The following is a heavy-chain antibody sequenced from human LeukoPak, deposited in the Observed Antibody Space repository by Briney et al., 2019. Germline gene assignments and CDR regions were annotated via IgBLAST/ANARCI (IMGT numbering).Heavy chain of an antibody. CDR1: GSSFSGYY. CDR3: ARRISSWNVYIDK. Sequence: SETLSLTCTVSGSSFSGYYWSWIRQTPGKGLEWIGYIYSSGTTNYNRSLQSRVIISLDTPKNQFSLRVTSVTAADTAMYFCARRISSWNVYIDKWGQGIQVTVSS. J-gene: IGHJ4*02. V-gene: IGHV4-59*08. CDR2: IYSSGTT. D-gene: IGHD1-1*01.